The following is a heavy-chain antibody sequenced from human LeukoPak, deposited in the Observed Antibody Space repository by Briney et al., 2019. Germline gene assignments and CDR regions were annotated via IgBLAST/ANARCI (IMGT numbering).Heavy chain of an antibody. CDR2: ISGSGGST. D-gene: IGHD6-13*01. CDR3: AKDLSGRYSSSWYFDY. Sequence: GGSLRLSCAASGFTFSSYWMSWVSQAPGKGLGWVSAISGSGGSTYYADSVKGRFTISRDNSKNPLYLQMNSLRAEDTAVYYCAKDLSGRYSSSWYFDYWGQGTLVTVSS. CDR1: GFTFSSYW. V-gene: IGHV3-23*01. J-gene: IGHJ4*02.